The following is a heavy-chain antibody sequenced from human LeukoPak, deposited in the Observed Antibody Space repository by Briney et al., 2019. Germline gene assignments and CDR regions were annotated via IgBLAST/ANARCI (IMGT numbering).Heavy chain of an antibody. Sequence: GGSLRLSCAASGFTFSSYAMRWVRQAPGKGLEWVAVITYDGSNKYYADSVKGRFTISRDNSKNTLYLQMDSARDEDTDVYYCASGNAARTFDYWGQGTLVTVSS. V-gene: IGHV3-30*04. CDR3: ASGNAARTFDY. CDR2: ITYDGSNK. D-gene: IGHD4-23*01. J-gene: IGHJ4*02. CDR1: GFTFSSYA.